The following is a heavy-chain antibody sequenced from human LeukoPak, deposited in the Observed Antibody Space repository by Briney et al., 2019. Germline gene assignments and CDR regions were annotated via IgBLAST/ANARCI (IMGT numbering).Heavy chain of an antibody. J-gene: IGHJ4*02. D-gene: IGHD3-22*01. CDR2: IIPILGIA. Sequence: SVKVSCKASGGTFSSYAISWVRQAPGQGLEWMGRIIPILGIANYAQKFQGRVTITADKSTSTAYMELSSLRSGDTAVYYCARPHDYDSTTYYFGYWGQGTLVTVSS. CDR1: GGTFSSYA. CDR3: ARPHDYDSTTYYFGY. V-gene: IGHV1-69*04.